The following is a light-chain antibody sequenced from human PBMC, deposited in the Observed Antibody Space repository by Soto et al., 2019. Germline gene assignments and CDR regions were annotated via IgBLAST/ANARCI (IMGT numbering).Light chain of an antibody. J-gene: IGLJ3*02. CDR1: SGSIASNY. V-gene: IGLV6-57*03. Sequence: NFMLTQPHSVSEAPGKTVTIACTRSSGSIASNYVQWYQQRPGSAPTTVIYEDNQRPSGVPDRFSGSIDSSSSSASLTISGLKTGDEADYYCQSYDSSNQRVFGGGTKLTVL. CDR2: EDN. CDR3: QSYDSSNQRV.